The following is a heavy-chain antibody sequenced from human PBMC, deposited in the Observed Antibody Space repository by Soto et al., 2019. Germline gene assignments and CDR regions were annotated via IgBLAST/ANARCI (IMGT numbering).Heavy chain of an antibody. J-gene: IGHJ4*02. V-gene: IGHV1-69*06. CDR1: GGTFSSYA. CDR2: IIPIFGTA. CDR3: AREGGVGATTGWD. D-gene: IGHD1-26*01. Sequence: QVQLVQSGAEVKKPGSSVKVSCKASGGTFSSYAISWVRQAPGQGLEWMGGIIPIFGTANYAQKFQGRVTITAEKSTSTAYRGLSSRRSGNTAVYYCAREGGVGATTGWDWGQGTLVTVSS.